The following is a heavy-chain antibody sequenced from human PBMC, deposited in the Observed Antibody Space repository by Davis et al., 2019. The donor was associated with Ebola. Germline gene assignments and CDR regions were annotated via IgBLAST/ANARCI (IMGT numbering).Heavy chain of an antibody. CDR2: INSDGSNT. CDR1: GFTFSSDW. Sequence: GESLKISCAASGFTFSSDWMHWVRQGPGKGLVWVSRINSDGSNTRYEDSVEGRFTISRDNAKNSLYLQMNYLRADDTAIYYCATLGGAATDYWGQGTLVTVSS. D-gene: IGHD3-16*01. V-gene: IGHV3-74*01. J-gene: IGHJ4*02. CDR3: ATLGGAATDY.